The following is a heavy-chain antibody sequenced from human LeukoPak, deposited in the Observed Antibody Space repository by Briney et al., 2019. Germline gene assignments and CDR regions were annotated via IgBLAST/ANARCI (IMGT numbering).Heavy chain of an antibody. CDR1: GVAVSARP. J-gene: IGHJ4*02. Sequence: GGSLRLSCEASGVAVSARPMSWVRQPPGKGLEWVSVIYSGGSTYFADSVKGRFTIFRDNSKNTLYLQMNSLRAEDTAVYYCARGSNDYGPNSFLSGPDYWGQGTLVTVSS. CDR3: ARGSNDYGPNSFLSGPDY. CDR2: IYSGGST. D-gene: IGHD4-23*01. V-gene: IGHV3-66*01.